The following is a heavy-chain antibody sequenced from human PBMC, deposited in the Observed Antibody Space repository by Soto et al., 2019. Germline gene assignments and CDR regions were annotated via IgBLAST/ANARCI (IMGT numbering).Heavy chain of an antibody. J-gene: IGHJ4*02. CDR1: GFTFSSYA. CDR3: AKDLGGRIVVVVAATLIL. D-gene: IGHD2-15*01. V-gene: IGHV3-23*01. Sequence: EVQLLESGGGLVQPGGSLRLSCAASGFTFSSYAMSWVRQAPGKGLEWVSDISGSGGSTYYADSVKGRFTISRDNSKNTLYLQMNSLRAEDTAVYYCAKDLGGRIVVVVAATLILWGQGTLVTVSS. CDR2: ISGSGGST.